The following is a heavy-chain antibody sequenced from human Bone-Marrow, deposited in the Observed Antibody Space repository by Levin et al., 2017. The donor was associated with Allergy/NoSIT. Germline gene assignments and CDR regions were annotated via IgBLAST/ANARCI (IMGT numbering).Heavy chain of an antibody. Sequence: GGSLRLSCAASGFTFSSYWMHWVRQAPGKGLVWVSRINSDGSSTSYADSVKGRFTISRDNAKNTLYLQMNSLRAEDTAVYYCARVTGEYSSSSGYYYYMDVWGKGTTVTVSS. V-gene: IGHV3-74*01. D-gene: IGHD6-6*01. CDR1: GFTFSSYW. CDR3: ARVTGEYSSSSGYYYYMDV. J-gene: IGHJ6*03. CDR2: INSDGSST.